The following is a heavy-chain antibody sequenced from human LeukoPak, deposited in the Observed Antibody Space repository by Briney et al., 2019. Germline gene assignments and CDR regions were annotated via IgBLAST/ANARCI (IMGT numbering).Heavy chain of an antibody. D-gene: IGHD6-13*01. Sequence: PSETLSLTCTVSGGSISSYYWSWIRQPPGKGLEWIGYIYYSGSTNYNPSLKSRVTISVDTSKNQFSLKLSSVTAADTAVYYCARGPGGIGAAGYYFDYWGQGTLVTVSS. CDR3: ARGPGGIGAAGYYFDY. V-gene: IGHV4-59*01. CDR1: GGSISSYY. J-gene: IGHJ4*02. CDR2: IYYSGST.